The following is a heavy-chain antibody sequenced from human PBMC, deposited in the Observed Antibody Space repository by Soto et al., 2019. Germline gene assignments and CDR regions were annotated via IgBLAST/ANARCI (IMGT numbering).Heavy chain of an antibody. CDR3: AAKARVTDFLCNGMDF. Sequence: GGSLRLSCEVSGLTFNTAGMHWVRQAPGKGLEWLAVISYDGATQYYGDSVKGRFTISRDNSKNTLFLHMGRLRAEDTAMYYCAAKARVTDFLCNGMDFWGLGTTVTVSS. J-gene: IGHJ6*02. CDR1: GLTFNTAG. D-gene: IGHD2-21*02. V-gene: IGHV3-30*03. CDR2: ISYDGATQ.